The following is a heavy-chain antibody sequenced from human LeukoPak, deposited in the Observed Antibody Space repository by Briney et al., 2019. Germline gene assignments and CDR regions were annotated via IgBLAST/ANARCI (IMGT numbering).Heavy chain of an antibody. CDR3: ARDTTTVTPVRRAFDI. CDR1: GGSMSSNY. V-gene: IGHV4-59*12. Sequence: SETLSLTCTVSGGSMSSNYWSWIRQPPGKGLEWIGYIYNSGTIYYSGSTNYNPSLLSRVTISVDRSKNQFSLKLSSVTAADTAVYYCARDTTTVTPVRRAFDIWGQGTMVTVSS. CDR2: IYNSGTIYYSGST. D-gene: IGHD4-17*01. J-gene: IGHJ3*02.